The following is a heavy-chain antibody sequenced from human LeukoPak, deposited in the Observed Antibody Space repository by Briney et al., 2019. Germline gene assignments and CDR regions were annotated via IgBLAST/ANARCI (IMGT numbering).Heavy chain of an antibody. J-gene: IGHJ4*02. CDR1: GFTFSSYA. Sequence: PGGSLRLSCAASGFTFSSYAMSWVRQAPGKGLEWVSAISGSGGSTYYADSVKGRFTISRDNSKNTLYLQMNSLRAGDTAVYYCAKDSAGYSYANFDYWGQGTLVTVSS. CDR3: AKDSAGYSYANFDY. V-gene: IGHV3-23*01. CDR2: ISGSGGST. D-gene: IGHD5-18*01.